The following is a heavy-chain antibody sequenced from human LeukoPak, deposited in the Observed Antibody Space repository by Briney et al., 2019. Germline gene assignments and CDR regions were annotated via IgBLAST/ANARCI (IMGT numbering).Heavy chain of an antibody. Sequence: SETLSLTCTVSGGSLSSYYWSWIRQPAGKGLEWIGRIYTSGSTNYHPSPKNQVTMSVDTSKNQFSLQLSSVNAADTAVYYCARDSRGMDVWGQGTTVTVSS. CDR3: ARDSRGMDV. V-gene: IGHV4-4*07. CDR1: GGSLSSYY. CDR2: IYTSGST. J-gene: IGHJ6*02.